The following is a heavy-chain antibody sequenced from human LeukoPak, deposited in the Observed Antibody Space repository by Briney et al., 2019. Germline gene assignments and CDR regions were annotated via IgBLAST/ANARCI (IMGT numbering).Heavy chain of an antibody. D-gene: IGHD3-10*01. CDR3: AKDKAVRGVIKIIDY. V-gene: IGHV3-30*04. CDR1: GFTFSRYG. CDR2: ISYDGSNK. Sequence: TGGSLRLSCAASGFTFSRYGMHWVRQAPGKGLEWVTAISYDGSNKYYADSVKGRFTISRDNSKNTLYLQMNSLRAEDTAVYYCAKDKAVRGVIKIIDYWGQGTLVTVSS. J-gene: IGHJ4*02.